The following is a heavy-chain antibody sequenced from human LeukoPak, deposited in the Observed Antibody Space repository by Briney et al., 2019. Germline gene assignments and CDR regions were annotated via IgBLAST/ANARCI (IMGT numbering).Heavy chain of an antibody. Sequence: ASVKVSCKASGYTFTSYGIRWVRQAPGQGLEWMGWISAYNGNTNYAQKLQGRVTMTTDTSTSTAYMELRSLRSDDTAVYYCARDKEWYYYDSSGYYPFDYWGQGTLVTVSS. J-gene: IGHJ4*02. D-gene: IGHD3-22*01. CDR2: ISAYNGNT. CDR1: GYTFTSYG. CDR3: ARDKEWYYYDSSGYYPFDY. V-gene: IGHV1-18*01.